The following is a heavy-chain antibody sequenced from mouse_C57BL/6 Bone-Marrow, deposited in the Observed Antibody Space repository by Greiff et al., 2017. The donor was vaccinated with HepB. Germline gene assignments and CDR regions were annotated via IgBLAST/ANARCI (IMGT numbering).Heavy chain of an antibody. D-gene: IGHD2-10*02. CDR2: IDPSDSET. V-gene: IGHV1-52*01. J-gene: IGHJ2*01. CDR3: ARTGYGNYYFDY. Sequence: QVQLQQPGAELVRPGSSVKLSCKASGYTFTSYWMHWVKQRPIQGLEWIGNIDPSDSETHYNQKFKDKATLTVEKSSSTAYMKLSSLTSEDSAVYYCARTGYGNYYFDYWGQGTTLTVSS. CDR1: GYTFTSYW.